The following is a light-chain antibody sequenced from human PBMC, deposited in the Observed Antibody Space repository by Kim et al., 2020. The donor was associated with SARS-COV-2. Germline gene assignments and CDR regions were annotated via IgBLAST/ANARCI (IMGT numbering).Light chain of an antibody. CDR2: EVT. V-gene: IGLV2-23*02. CDR3: CSYAGSTTWV. Sequence: SALTQPASVSGSPGQSITISCAGTSSDIGNYNLVSWYQQHPGKAPKLIIYEVTKRPSGVSDRFSGSRSGNTASLTISGLQADDEGDYYCCSYAGSTTWVFGGGTKLTVL. CDR1: SSDIGNYNL. J-gene: IGLJ3*02.